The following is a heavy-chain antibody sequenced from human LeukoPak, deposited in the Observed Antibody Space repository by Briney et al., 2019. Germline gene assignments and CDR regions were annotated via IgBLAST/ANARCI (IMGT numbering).Heavy chain of an antibody. CDR3: AKHQYSSGWYMDFDY. V-gene: IGHV3-23*01. J-gene: IGHJ4*02. CDR2: ISGSSGNT. D-gene: IGHD6-19*01. Sequence: PGGSLRLSCAASGFTFSSYGMHWVRQAPGKGLEWVSLISGSSGNTHYADSVKGRITISRDNSKNTLFLQMNSLRGEDTAVYYCAKHQYSSGWYMDFDYWGQGTLVTVSS. CDR1: GFTFSSYG.